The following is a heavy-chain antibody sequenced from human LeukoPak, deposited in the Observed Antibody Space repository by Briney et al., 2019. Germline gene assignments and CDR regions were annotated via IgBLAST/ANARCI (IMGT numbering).Heavy chain of an antibody. V-gene: IGHV5-51*01. J-gene: IGHJ4*02. D-gene: IGHD3-10*01. CDR1: GYSFTSYW. CDR2: IYPGDSDT. CDR3: ARRITMVRGVIMKYYFDY. Sequence: GESLKISCKGSGYSFTSYWIGWVRQMPGKGLEWMGIIYPGDSDTRYSPSFQGQVTISADKSISTAYLQWSSLKASDTAMYYCARRITMVRGVIMKYYFDYWGQGTLVTVSS.